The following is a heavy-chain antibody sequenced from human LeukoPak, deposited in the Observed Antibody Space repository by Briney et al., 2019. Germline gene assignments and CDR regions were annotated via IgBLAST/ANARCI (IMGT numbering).Heavy chain of an antibody. V-gene: IGHV3-23*01. Sequence: GGSLRLSCAASGLTFSGSAMSWVRQAPGKGLEWVSLISGSGNSTYYADSVKGRFTISRDNSKNTLYLQMNSLRAEVTAVYYCAKVLVLVSANRYYFDYWGQGTLVTVSS. D-gene: IGHD2-15*01. CDR2: ISGSGNST. CDR3: AKVLVLVSANRYYFDY. CDR1: GLTFSGSA. J-gene: IGHJ4*02.